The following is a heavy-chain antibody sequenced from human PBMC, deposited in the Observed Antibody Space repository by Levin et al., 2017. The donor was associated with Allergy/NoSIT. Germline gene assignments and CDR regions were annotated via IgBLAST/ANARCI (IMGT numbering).Heavy chain of an antibody. D-gene: IGHD3-3*01. CDR3: ARSSSLEWFDP. V-gene: IGHV4-39*02. Sequence: TSETLSLTCTVSGGSIISPNYYWGWIRQPPGKGLEWIGSIYYTGSSHYNPSLQSRVTISVDTSKDHFSLNLSSVTAADTAVYYCARSSSLEWFDPWGQGTLVTVSS. J-gene: IGHJ5*02. CDR1: GGSIISPNYY. CDR2: IYYTGSS.